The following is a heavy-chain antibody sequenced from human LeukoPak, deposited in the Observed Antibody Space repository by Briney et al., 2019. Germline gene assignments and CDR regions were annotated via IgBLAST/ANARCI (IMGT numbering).Heavy chain of an antibody. D-gene: IGHD1-20*01. CDR2: IYPGDSDT. V-gene: IGHV5-51*01. J-gene: IGHJ4*02. CDR1: GYSFATYW. CDR3: ARLKGNWNHDY. Sequence: GESLMISCKGSGYSFATYWIGWVRQMTGKGLEWMGIIYPGDSDTRYSPSFQGQVTISADKSISTAYLQWSSLKASDTAMYYCARLKGNWNHDYWGQGTLVTVSS.